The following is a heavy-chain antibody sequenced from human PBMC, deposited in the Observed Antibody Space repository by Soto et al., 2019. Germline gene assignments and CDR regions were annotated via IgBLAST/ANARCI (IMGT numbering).Heavy chain of an antibody. V-gene: IGHV3-48*01. CDR1: GFTFSSYS. J-gene: IGHJ5*02. CDR2: ISSSSSTI. Sequence: EVQLVESGGGLVQPGGSLRLSCAASGFTFSSYSMNWVRQAPGKGLEWVSYISSSSSTIYYADSVQGRFTISRDNAKNLLDLQMNSLRAEDTAVYYCARSRPNWNYYNWFDPWGQGTLVTVSA. CDR3: ARSRPNWNYYNWFDP. D-gene: IGHD1-7*01.